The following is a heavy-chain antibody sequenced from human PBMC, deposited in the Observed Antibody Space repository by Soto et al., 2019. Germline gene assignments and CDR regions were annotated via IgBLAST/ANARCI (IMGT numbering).Heavy chain of an antibody. D-gene: IGHD1-26*01. V-gene: IGHV3-23*01. CDR3: AKDLPGELLPTCSDP. J-gene: IGHJ5*02. Sequence: GGSLRLSCAASGCTCIRHSMHCISKTPGKGLEWVSVISGSGSSTYYVDSVKGRFTIPRDNSKNTLYLQMNSLRVEDTALYYCAKDLPGELLPTCSDPWGQGTLVTVSP. CDR2: ISGSGSST. CDR1: GCTCIRHS.